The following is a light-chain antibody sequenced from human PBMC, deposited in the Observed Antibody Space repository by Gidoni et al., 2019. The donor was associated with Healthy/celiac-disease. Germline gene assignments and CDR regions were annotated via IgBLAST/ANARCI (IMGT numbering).Light chain of an antibody. J-gene: IGKJ3*01. Sequence: EIVLTQSPATLSLSTGERATLSCRDSQSVSSYLAWYQQKPGQAPRLLIYDASNRATGIPARFSGSGSGTDFTLTISSLEPEDFAVYYCQQRSNWPPTITFGPGTKVDIK. V-gene: IGKV3-11*01. CDR2: DAS. CDR1: QSVSSY. CDR3: QQRSNWPPTIT.